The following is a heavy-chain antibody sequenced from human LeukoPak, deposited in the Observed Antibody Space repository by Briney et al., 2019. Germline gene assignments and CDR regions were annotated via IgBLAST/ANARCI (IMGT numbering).Heavy chain of an antibody. CDR2: IKTDGSST. Sequence: PGGSLRLSCAASGFTFSSYGMHWVRQAPGKGLEWVSRIKTDGSSTSYADSVKGRFTISRDNAKNTLYLQMSSLRAEDTAVYYCATYTSFGVDTMQDYWGQGTLVTVSS. J-gene: IGHJ4*02. CDR1: GFTFSSYG. V-gene: IGHV3-74*01. D-gene: IGHD3-3*01. CDR3: ATYTSFGVDTMQDY.